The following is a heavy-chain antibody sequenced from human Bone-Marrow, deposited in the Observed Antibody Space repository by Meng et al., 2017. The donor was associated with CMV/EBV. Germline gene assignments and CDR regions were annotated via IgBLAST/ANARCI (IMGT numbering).Heavy chain of an antibody. D-gene: IGHD2-21*01. CDR2: TRNKARSYTT. J-gene: IGHJ6*02. CDR1: GFTFSDHY. Sequence: GESLKISCAASGFTFSDHYMDWVRQAPGKGLEWVGRTRNKARSYTTEYAASVKGRFTISRDDSQNSLYLQMNSLKTEDTAIYYCARVTGISWGYGLDVWGQGNTVTVSS. V-gene: IGHV3-72*01. CDR3: ARVTGISWGYGLDV.